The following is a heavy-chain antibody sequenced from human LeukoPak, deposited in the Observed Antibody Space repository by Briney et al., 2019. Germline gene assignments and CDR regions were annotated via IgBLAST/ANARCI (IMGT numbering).Heavy chain of an antibody. CDR1: GGTFSSYA. CDR2: IIPIFGTA. Sequence: SVKVSCKASGGTFSSYAISWVRQAPGQGLEWMGGIIPIFGTANYAQKFQGRVTITADESTSTAYMELSSLRSEDTAVYYCAREGADSSGWAFDNWGPGKMVNV. CDR3: AREGADSSGWAFDN. J-gene: IGHJ3*02. D-gene: IGHD3-22*01. V-gene: IGHV1-69*13.